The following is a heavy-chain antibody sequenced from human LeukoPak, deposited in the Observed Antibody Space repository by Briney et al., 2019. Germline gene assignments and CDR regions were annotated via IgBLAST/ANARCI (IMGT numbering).Heavy chain of an antibody. CDR2: ISAYNGNT. D-gene: IGHD6-13*01. J-gene: IGHJ4*02. CDR1: GYTFTSYG. V-gene: IGHV1-18*01. CDR3: ARPGWGAAAGPIDY. Sequence: ASVTVSCKASGYTFTSYGISWVRQAPGQGLEWMGWISAYNGNTNYAQKLQGRVTMTTDTSTSTAYMELRSLRSDDTAVYYCARPGWGAAAGPIDYWGQGTLVTVSS.